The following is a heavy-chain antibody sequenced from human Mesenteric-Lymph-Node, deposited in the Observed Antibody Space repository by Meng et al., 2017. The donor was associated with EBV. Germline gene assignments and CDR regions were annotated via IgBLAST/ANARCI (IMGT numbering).Heavy chain of an antibody. CDR1: GFTFSDYW. CDR2: INTDGTST. Sequence: EVGGVGSGGQLVPPGGSLRLSCAASGFTFSDYWMHWVRQAPGKGLVWVSRINTDGTSTYYADSVKGRFTISRDNAKNTLYLQMNSLRAEDTAMYYCARERRVGWGQGTLVTVSS. CDR3: ARERRVG. V-gene: IGHV3-74*01. J-gene: IGHJ4*02.